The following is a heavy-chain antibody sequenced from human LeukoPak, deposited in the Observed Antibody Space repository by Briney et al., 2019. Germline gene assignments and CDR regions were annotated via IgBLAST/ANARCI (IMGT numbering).Heavy chain of an antibody. CDR3: AKDLGSGSVGNYFDY. CDR2: ISGSGGST. J-gene: IGHJ4*02. Sequence: PGGSLRLSCAASGFTFSSYSMNWVRQAPGKGLEWVSAISGSGGSTYYADSVKGRFTISRDNSKNTLYLQMNSLRAEDTAVYYCAKDLGSGSVGNYFDYWGQGTLVTVSS. D-gene: IGHD1-26*01. V-gene: IGHV3-23*01. CDR1: GFTFSSYS.